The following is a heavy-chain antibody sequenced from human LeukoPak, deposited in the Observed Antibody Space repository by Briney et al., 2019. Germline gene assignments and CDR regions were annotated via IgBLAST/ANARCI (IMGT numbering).Heavy chain of an antibody. V-gene: IGHV3-30*04. J-gene: IGHJ6*03. CDR2: ISYDGSNK. D-gene: IGHD5-18*01. Sequence: GGSLRLSCAASGFTFSSYAMHWVRQAPGKGLEGGAVISYDGSNKYYADSVKGRFTISRDNSKNTLYLQMNSLRAEDTAVYYCARVRIQLSYYYYYLDVWGKGTTVTVSS. CDR1: GFTFSSYA. CDR3: ARVRIQLSYYYYYLDV.